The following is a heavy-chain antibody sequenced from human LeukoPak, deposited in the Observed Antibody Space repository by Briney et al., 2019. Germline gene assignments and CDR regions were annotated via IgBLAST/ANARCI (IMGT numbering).Heavy chain of an antibody. CDR2: IYTSGST. D-gene: IGHD2-2*01. CDR3: ARGTRPAAPFDY. J-gene: IGHJ4*02. V-gene: IGHV4-61*02. Sequence: PSETLSLTCTVSGGSISSGSYYWSWIRQPAGKGLEWIGRIYTSGSTNYNPSLKSRVTISVDTSKNQFSLKLSSVTAADTAVYYCARGTRPAAPFDYWGQGTLVTVSS. CDR1: GGSISSGSYY.